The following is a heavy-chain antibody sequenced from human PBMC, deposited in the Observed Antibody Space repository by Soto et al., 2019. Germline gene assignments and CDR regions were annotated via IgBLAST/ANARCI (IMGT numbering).Heavy chain of an antibody. CDR2: ISGSGGST. CDR1: GFTFSSDA. J-gene: IGHJ6*02. Sequence: PGGSLRRSCAGSGFTFSSDAMSWVRQAPGEGLEWVSAISGSGGSTYYADSVKGRFTISRDNSKNTLYLQMNSLRAEDTAVYYCAKDPRYYTSKHYGMDVWGQGTTVTVSS. V-gene: IGHV3-23*01. CDR3: AKDPRYYTSKHYGMDV. D-gene: IGHD3-22*01.